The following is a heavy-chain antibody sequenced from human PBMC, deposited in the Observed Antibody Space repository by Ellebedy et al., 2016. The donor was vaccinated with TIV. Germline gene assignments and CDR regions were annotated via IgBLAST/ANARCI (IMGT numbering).Heavy chain of an antibody. Sequence: AASVKVSCKASGYTFTGYYIHWVRQAPGQGLEWMGWINPKSGGTNYAQKFQGWVTMTTDTSTSTAYMELRRLRSDDTAVYYCARVGFLEWLIDFWGQGTLVTVSS. D-gene: IGHD3-3*01. CDR1: GYTFTGYY. J-gene: IGHJ4*02. CDR2: INPKSGGT. CDR3: ARVGFLEWLIDF. V-gene: IGHV1-2*04.